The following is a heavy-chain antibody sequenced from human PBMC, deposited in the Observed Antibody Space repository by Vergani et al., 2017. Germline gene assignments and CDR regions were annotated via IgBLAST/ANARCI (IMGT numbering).Heavy chain of an antibody. CDR1: GGSFSGYY. V-gene: IGHV4-34*01. CDR3: ARGRIAARPGWFDP. D-gene: IGHD6-6*01. CDR2: INHSGST. J-gene: IGHJ5*02. Sequence: QVQLQESGPGLVKPSETLSLTCAVYGGSFSGYYWSWIRQPPGKGLEWIGEINHSGSTNYNPSLKSRVTISVDTSKNQFSLKLSSVTAADTAVYYCARGRIAARPGWFDPWGQGTLVTVSS.